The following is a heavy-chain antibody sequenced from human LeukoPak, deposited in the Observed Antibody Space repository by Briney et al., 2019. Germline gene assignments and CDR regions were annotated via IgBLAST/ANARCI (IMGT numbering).Heavy chain of an antibody. J-gene: IGHJ6*02. Sequence: GGSLRLSCAASGFTFSSYGMHWVRQAPGKGLEWVAVIWYDGSNKYYADSVKGRFTISRDNSKNTLYLQMNSLRAEDTAVYYCARDRAVAAGSRSDYYYGMDVWGQGTTVTVSS. V-gene: IGHV3-33*01. D-gene: IGHD6-13*01. CDR1: GFTFSSYG. CDR2: IWYDGSNK. CDR3: ARDRAVAAGSRSDYYYGMDV.